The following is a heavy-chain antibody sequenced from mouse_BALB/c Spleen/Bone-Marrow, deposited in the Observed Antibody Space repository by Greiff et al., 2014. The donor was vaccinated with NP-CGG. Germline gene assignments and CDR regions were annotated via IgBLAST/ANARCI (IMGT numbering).Heavy chain of an antibody. CDR3: ARGSSYLDY. Sequence: VQLKQSGGGLVKPGGSLKLSCAASGFTFSDYYMYWVRQTPEKRLEWVATISDGGSYTYYPDSVKGRFTISRDNAKNNLYLQMSSLKSEDTAMYYCARGSSYLDYWGQGTTLTVSS. J-gene: IGHJ2*01. V-gene: IGHV5-4*02. CDR1: GFTFSDYY. CDR2: ISDGGSYT. D-gene: IGHD1-1*01.